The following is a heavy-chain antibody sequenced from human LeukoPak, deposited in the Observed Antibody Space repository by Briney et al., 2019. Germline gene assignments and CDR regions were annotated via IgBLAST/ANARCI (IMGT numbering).Heavy chain of an antibody. Sequence: SETLSLTCAVSGGSISSNWWSWVRQPPGKGLEWIGEIFHSGTTNSDPSLKSRVTISIDKTKNQFSLNLNSVTAADTAVYFCANKVYCSRTSCYPAGYWGQGTLVTVSS. CDR2: IFHSGTT. D-gene: IGHD2-2*01. CDR3: ANKVYCSRTSCYPAGY. V-gene: IGHV4-4*02. J-gene: IGHJ4*02. CDR1: GGSISSNW.